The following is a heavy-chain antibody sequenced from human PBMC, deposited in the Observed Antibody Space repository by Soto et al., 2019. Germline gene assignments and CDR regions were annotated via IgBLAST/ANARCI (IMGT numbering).Heavy chain of an antibody. CDR1: GDSISSSY. V-gene: IGHV4-59*01. J-gene: IGHJ5*02. D-gene: IGHD2-15*01. Sequence: SETLSLTCTVSGDSISSSYWSWIRQPSGKGLEWLAYIYDDGSANYNPSLKSRATISLDMSKNQFSLKLTSVTAADTAVYYCARDKYCSGGSCRKNWFDPWGQGTLVTVSS. CDR3: ARDKYCSGGSCRKNWFDP. CDR2: IYDDGSA.